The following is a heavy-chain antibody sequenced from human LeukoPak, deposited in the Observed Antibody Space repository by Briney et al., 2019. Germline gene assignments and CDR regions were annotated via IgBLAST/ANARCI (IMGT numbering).Heavy chain of an antibody. CDR1: GFTFNNYA. D-gene: IGHD3-22*01. CDR3: VKDGSSSGYSYFDY. J-gene: IGHJ4*02. Sequence: GGSLRLSCAASGFTFNNYAMNWVRQAPGKGLEWVSAISSSGGSTHYADSVKGRFTISRDNSKNTLYLQMSSLRAEDTAVYYCVKDGSSSGYSYFDYWGQGTLVTVSS. V-gene: IGHV3-64D*06. CDR2: ISSSGGST.